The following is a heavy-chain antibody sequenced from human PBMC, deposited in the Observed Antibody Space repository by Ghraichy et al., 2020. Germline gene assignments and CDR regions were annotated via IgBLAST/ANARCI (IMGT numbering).Heavy chain of an antibody. CDR1: GFIFSVYG. D-gene: IGHD3-16*02. CDR3: ARELYDYVWGSYRPYSFDY. CDR2: ISSSSSAI. J-gene: IGHJ4*02. V-gene: IGHV3-48*02. Sequence: GGSLRLSCTASGFIFSVYGMNWVRQAPGKGLEWVSYISSSSSAIYYADSVKGRFTISRDNAKNSLYLQMNSLRDEDTAVYYCARELYDYVWGSYRPYSFDYWGLGTLVTVSS.